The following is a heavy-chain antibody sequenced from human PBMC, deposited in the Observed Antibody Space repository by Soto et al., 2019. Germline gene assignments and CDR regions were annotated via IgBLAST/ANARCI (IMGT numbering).Heavy chain of an antibody. Sequence: EVQLLESGGGLVQPGGSLRLSCVASGFTFSGNVMSWVRQAPGKGLEWISIISGSGGSTYYADSVKGRFTISRDNSNNTLYLRMHSLTAADTAVYYCAKNGCGGDCYSSVAGNWFDPWGQGTLVTVSS. CDR1: GFTFSGNV. V-gene: IGHV3-23*01. J-gene: IGHJ5*02. D-gene: IGHD2-21*02. CDR3: AKNGCGGDCYSSVAGNWFDP. CDR2: ISGSGGST.